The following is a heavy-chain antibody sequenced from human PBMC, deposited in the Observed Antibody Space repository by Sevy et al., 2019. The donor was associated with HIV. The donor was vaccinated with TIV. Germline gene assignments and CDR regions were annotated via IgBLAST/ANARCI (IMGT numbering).Heavy chain of an antibody. V-gene: IGHV3-23*01. CDR1: GFTFNSHG. Sequence: GGSLRLSCEASGFTFNSHGMTWVRQAPGKGLEWVSCISGSGISPFYADSVKGRFTISRDNSKNTGYMQMNSLRAEDTAVYYCAKEFCINGICQIYAGYYFYAMDVWGQGTTVTVSS. CDR3: AKEFCINGICQIYAGYYFYAMDV. J-gene: IGHJ6*02. CDR2: ISGSGISP. D-gene: IGHD2-8*01.